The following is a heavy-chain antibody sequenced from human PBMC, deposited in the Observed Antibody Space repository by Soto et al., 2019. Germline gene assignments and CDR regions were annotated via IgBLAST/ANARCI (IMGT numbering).Heavy chain of an antibody. CDR2: ISGSGGST. D-gene: IGHD6-13*01. V-gene: IGHV3-23*01. CDR1: GFTFSSYA. J-gene: IGHJ3*02. CDR3: AKDQVSGVAAAGAGAFDI. Sequence: GGSLRLSCAASGFTFSSYAMSWVRQAPGKGLEWVSAISGSGGSTYYADSVKGRFTISRDNSKNTLYLQMNSLRAEDTAVYYCAKDQVSGVAAAGAGAFDIWGQGTMVTVSS.